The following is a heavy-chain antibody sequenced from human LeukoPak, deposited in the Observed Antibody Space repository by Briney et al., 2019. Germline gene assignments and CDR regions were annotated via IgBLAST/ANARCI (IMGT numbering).Heavy chain of an antibody. Sequence: GGSLRLSCAASGFTFSSYSMNWVRQAPGKGLEWVPSISSSSSYIYYADSVKGRFTISRDNAKNSLYLQMNSLRAEDTAVYYCARDQSPYYYGSGNGYYFDYWGQGTLVTVSS. J-gene: IGHJ4*02. CDR3: ARDQSPYYYGSGNGYYFDY. D-gene: IGHD3-10*01. V-gene: IGHV3-21*01. CDR1: GFTFSSYS. CDR2: ISSSSSYI.